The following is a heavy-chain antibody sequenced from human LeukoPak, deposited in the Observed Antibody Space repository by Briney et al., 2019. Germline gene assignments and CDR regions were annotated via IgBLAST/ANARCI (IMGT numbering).Heavy chain of an antibody. CDR1: GGSTSSYY. CDR3: ASRYYDILTGYFDAFDI. J-gene: IGHJ3*02. D-gene: IGHD3-9*01. V-gene: IGHV4-59*01. CDR2: IYYSGST. Sequence: SETLSLTCTVSGGSTSSYYWSWIRQPPGKGLEWIGYIYYSGSTNYNPSLKSRVTISVDTSKNQFSLKLSSVTAADTAVYYCASRYYDILTGYFDAFDIWGQGTMVTVSS.